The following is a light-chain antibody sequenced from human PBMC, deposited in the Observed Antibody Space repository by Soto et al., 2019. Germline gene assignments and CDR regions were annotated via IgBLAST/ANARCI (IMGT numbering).Light chain of an antibody. CDR2: WAS. J-gene: IGKJ1*01. CDR3: QQDYATPRT. Sequence: DIVMTQSPDSLAVSLGERATINCKSSQNILFSSTNENYLAWYQQKPGHPPRLLIYWASTRESGVPERFSGSGSGTYFTLTISSLQAEDVAVYYCQQDYATPRTFGQGTRVEIK. V-gene: IGKV4-1*01. CDR1: QNILFSSTNENY.